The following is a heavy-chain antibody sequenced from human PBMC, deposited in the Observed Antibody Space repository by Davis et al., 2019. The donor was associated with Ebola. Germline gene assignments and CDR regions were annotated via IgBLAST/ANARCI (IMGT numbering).Heavy chain of an antibody. CDR2: VVPILAIT. CDR3: ARDVTVGAAAGVDY. Sequence: SVKVSCKASGGAFNTYTINWVRQAPGQGLEWMGRVVPILAITDYAQNFQGRLTITADRSTSTAYMELSSLRSEDTAVYYCARDVTVGAAAGVDYWGQGTLVTVSS. CDR1: GGAFNTYT. J-gene: IGHJ4*02. V-gene: IGHV1-69*04. D-gene: IGHD6-13*01.